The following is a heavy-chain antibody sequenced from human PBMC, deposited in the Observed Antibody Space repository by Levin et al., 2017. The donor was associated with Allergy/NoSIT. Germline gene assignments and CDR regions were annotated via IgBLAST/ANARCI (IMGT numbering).Heavy chain of an antibody. D-gene: IGHD6-13*01. CDR2: IYSGGST. V-gene: IGHV3-53*01. CDR3: ASSYGGAAAGTGLGAFDI. J-gene: IGHJ3*02. Sequence: PGGSLRLSCAASGFTVSSNYMSWVRQAPGKGLEWVSVIYSGGSTYYADSVKGRFTISRDNSKNTLYLQMNSLRAEDTAVYYCASSYGGAAAGTGLGAFDIWGQGTMVTVSS. CDR1: GFTVSSNY.